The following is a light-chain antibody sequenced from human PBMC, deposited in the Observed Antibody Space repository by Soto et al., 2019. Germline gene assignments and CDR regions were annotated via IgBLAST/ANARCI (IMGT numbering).Light chain of an antibody. CDR2: GAS. CDR1: QSVSSTY. CDR3: QQYGSSLPWT. Sequence: EIVLTQSPGTLSLSPGERATLSCRASQSVSSTYLAWYQQKPGQAPRLLIYGASSRATGIPDRFSGSGSGADFTLTISRLEPEDCAVYYCQQYGSSLPWTFGQGTQVEIK. V-gene: IGKV3-20*01. J-gene: IGKJ1*01.